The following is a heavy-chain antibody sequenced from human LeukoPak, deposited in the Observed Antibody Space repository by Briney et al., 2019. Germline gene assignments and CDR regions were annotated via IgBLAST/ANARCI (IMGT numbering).Heavy chain of an antibody. CDR2: IYTSGST. D-gene: IGHD2-2*02. Sequence: SETLSLTCTVSGGSISSYYWSWIRQPAGKGLEWIGRIYTSGSTNYNPSLKSRVTMSVDTSKNQFSLKLSSVTAADTAVYYCAREGYQLLYYYYYYMDVWGKGTTVTISS. V-gene: IGHV4-4*07. CDR1: GGSISSYY. J-gene: IGHJ6*03. CDR3: AREGYQLLYYYYYYMDV.